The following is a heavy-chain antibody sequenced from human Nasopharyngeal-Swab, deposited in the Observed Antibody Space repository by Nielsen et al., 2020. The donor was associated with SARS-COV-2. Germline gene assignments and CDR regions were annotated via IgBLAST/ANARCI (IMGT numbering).Heavy chain of an antibody. D-gene: IGHD3-10*01. CDR1: GYSFSSYG. V-gene: IGHV3-30*03. CDR3: ATEGEGVTGALDI. CDR2: ISHDGRGN. Sequence: GESLKISCAASGYSFSSYGMHWVRQAPGKGLEWVAVISHDGRGNVYADSVKGRFTVSRDNSKNTLYLEMNSLSAEDTAVYYCATEGEGVTGALDIWGQGTVVTVSS. J-gene: IGHJ3*02.